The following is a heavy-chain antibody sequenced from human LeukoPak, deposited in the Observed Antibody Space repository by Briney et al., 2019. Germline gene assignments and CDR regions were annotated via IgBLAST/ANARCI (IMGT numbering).Heavy chain of an antibody. J-gene: IGHJ4*02. Sequence: GGSLRLSCAASASGVSFTSHSMTWVRQAPGKGLEWISYISSSGSYIFYAASAEGRFTVSRDNARNSLYLQMNSLSAEDTAIYYCAREYNSRATFDYWGQGTLVTVSS. CDR2: ISSSGSYI. V-gene: IGHV3-21*05. CDR1: ASGVSFTSHS. D-gene: IGHD1-20*01. CDR3: AREYNSRATFDY.